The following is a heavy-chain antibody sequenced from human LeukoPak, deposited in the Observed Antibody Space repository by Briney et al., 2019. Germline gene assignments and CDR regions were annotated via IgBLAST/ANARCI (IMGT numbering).Heavy chain of an antibody. CDR3: ARAGYDILANPYYGMDV. V-gene: IGHV4-34*01. CDR2: INHSGST. CDR1: GGSFSGFY. Sequence: TSETLSLTCADYGGSFSGFYWSWIRQPPGKGLEWIGEINHSGSTNYNPSLKSRVTMSVDTSKNQFSLKLSSVTAADTAVYYCARAGYDILANPYYGMDVWGQGTTVTVSS. D-gene: IGHD3-9*01. J-gene: IGHJ6*02.